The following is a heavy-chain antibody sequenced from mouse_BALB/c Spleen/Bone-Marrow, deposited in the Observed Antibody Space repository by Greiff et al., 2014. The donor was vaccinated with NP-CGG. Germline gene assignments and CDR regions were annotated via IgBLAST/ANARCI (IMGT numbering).Heavy chain of an antibody. V-gene: IGHV14-3*02. Sequence: VQLQQSGAELVKPGASVKLSCTASGFNIKDTYIHWVMQRPEQGLAWIGRIDPASGDTKFDPKFQGKATITADTSSNTACLQVTSLTSEDTAVYYCARVNPWYFDVWGAGTTVTVSS. CDR1: GFNIKDTY. D-gene: IGHD2-2*01. CDR2: IDPASGDT. CDR3: ARVNPWYFDV. J-gene: IGHJ1*01.